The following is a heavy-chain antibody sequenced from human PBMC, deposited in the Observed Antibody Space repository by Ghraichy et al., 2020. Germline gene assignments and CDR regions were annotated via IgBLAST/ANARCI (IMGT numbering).Heavy chain of an antibody. CDR2: ISGSGGST. Sequence: GGSLRLSCAASGFTFSSYAMSWVRQAPGKGLEWVSAISGSGGSTYYADSVKGRFTISRDNSKNTLYLQMNSLRAEDTAVYYCAKDASAGRRWPQLLPSGYYFDYWGQGTLVTVSS. J-gene: IGHJ4*02. CDR1: GFTFSSYA. CDR3: AKDASAGRRWPQLLPSGYYFDY. V-gene: IGHV3-23*01. D-gene: IGHD2-15*01.